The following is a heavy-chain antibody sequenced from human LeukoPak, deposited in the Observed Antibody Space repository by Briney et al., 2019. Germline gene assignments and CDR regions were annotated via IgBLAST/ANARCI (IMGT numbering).Heavy chain of an antibody. CDR3: ARMVGAASLGDY. D-gene: IGHD2-15*01. CDR1: GFNFGDYA. V-gene: IGHV3-74*01. J-gene: IGHJ4*02. CDR2: INSDGSRT. Sequence: GRSLRLSCAASGFNFGDYAMHWVRQAPGKGLEWVSGINSDGSRTGYADSVKGRFTISRDNAKNTLYLQMNSLRADDTAVYYCARMVGAASLGDYWGQGTLVTVSS.